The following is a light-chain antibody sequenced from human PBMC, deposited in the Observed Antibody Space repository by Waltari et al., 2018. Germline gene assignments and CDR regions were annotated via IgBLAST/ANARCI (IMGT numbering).Light chain of an antibody. CDR2: LGP. J-gene: IGKJ3*01. Sequence: DIMMTQSPLSLAVTPGEPASISCRSSQRLLHTNGYLYLAWYLQKPGKSPKLLIYLGPFRASEVPDRFSGRGSGTDFTLKISRVEAEDVGIYYCMQTRQTPPFIFGPGTKVDIK. CDR3: MQTRQTPPFI. V-gene: IGKV2-28*01. CDR1: QRLLHTNGYLY.